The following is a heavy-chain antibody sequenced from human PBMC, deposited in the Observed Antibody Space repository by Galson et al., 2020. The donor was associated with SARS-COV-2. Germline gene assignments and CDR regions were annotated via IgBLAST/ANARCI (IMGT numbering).Heavy chain of an antibody. D-gene: IGHD3-9*01. CDR1: GGSISSGGYY. CDR3: ARGSRYFDFDY. Sequence: SETLSLTCTVSGGSISSGGYYWNWIRQHPGKGLEWIGYIYYSGNTYYNPSLNSRVTISVDTSKYQFSLKLSSVTAADTAVYYCARGSRYFDFDYWGQGTLVTVSS. J-gene: IGHJ4*02. CDR2: IYYSGNT. V-gene: IGHV4-31*03.